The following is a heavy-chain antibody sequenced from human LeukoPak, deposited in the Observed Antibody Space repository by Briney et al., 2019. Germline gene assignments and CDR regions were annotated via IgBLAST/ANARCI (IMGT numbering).Heavy chain of an antibody. V-gene: IGHV3-33*01. CDR3: ARDLGVLRFLEWLPLDY. CDR2: IWYDGSNK. CDR1: GFTFSSYG. Sequence: AGRSLRLSCAASGFTFSSYGMHWVRQAPGKGLEWVAVIWYDGSNKYYADSVKGRFTISRDNSKNTLYLQMNSLRAEDTAVYYCARDLGVLRFLEWLPLDYWGQGTLVTVSS. D-gene: IGHD3-3*01. J-gene: IGHJ4*02.